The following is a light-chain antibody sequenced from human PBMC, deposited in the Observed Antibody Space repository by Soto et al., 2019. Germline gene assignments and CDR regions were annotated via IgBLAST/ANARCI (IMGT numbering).Light chain of an antibody. CDR1: SSDVGSYDY. V-gene: IGLV2-8*01. CDR3: SSYAGSNNYV. Sequence: QSALTQPPSASGSPGQSVTISCTGTSSDVGSYDYVSWYQQHPGKAPKLIIYAVSERPSGVPDRFSGSKSGNTASLTVSGLQAEDVADYYCSSYAGSNNYVFGTGTTLTVL. CDR2: AVS. J-gene: IGLJ1*01.